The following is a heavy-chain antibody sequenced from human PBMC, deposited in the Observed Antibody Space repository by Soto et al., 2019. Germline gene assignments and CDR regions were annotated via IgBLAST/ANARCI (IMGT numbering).Heavy chain of an antibody. CDR2: ITSDGDNT. Sequence: XGSLRLSCSVAGITFRNYALHWVRQAPGRGLEYVSGITSDGDNTWHADSVKDRFTISRDNSDDTLYLQMSSLRVEDTAKYYCVKGNQLLRYYFEFWGHETLVTVSS. J-gene: IGHJ4*01. D-gene: IGHD2-15*01. V-gene: IGHV3-64D*08. CDR1: GITFRNYA. CDR3: VKGNQLLRYYFEF.